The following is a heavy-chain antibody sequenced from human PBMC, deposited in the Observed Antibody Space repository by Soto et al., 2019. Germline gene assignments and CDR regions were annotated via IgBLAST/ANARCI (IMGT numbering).Heavy chain of an antibody. CDR1: GGSISSYY. CDR3: ARDYMSSVYSWFDP. V-gene: IGHV4-59*01. J-gene: IGHJ5*02. Sequence: SETLSLTCTVSGGSISSYYWSWIRQPPGKGLEWIGYIYYSGSTNYNPSLKSRVTISVDTSKNQFSLKLSSVTAADTAVYYCARDYMSSVYSWFDPWGQGTLVTVSS. CDR2: IYYSGST. D-gene: IGHD3-22*01.